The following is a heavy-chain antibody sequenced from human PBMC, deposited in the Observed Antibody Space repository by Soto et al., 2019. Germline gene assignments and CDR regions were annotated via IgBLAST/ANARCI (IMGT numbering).Heavy chain of an antibody. V-gene: IGHV1-46*03. CDR3: ARDIRQGVLRYFDWLVPSNWFDP. Sequence: GASVKVSCKASGYTFTSYYMHWVRQAPGQGLEWMGIINPSGGSTSYAQKFQGRVTMTRDTSTSTVYMELSSLRSEDTAVYYCARDIRQGVLRYFDWLVPSNWFDPWGQGTLVTAPQ. CDR1: GYTFTSYY. CDR2: INPSGGST. D-gene: IGHD3-9*01. J-gene: IGHJ5*02.